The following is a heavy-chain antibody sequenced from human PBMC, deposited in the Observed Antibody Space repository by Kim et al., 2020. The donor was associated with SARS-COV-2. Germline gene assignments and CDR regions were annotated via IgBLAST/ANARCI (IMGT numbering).Heavy chain of an antibody. J-gene: IGHJ4*02. CDR1: GGTFSSYT. V-gene: IGHV1-69*02. D-gene: IGHD4-17*01. CDR2: IIPILGIA. CDR3: ARAYGGPSNYFDY. Sequence: SVKVSCKASGGTFSSYTISWVRQAPGQGLEWMGRIIPILGIANYAQKFQGRVTITADKSTSTAYMELSSLRSEDTAVYYCARAYGGPSNYFDYWGQRTLVTVSS.